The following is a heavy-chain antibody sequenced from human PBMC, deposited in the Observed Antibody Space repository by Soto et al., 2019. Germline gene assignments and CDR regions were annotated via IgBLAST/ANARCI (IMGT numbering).Heavy chain of an antibody. CDR1: GYRFTSYW. D-gene: IGHD5-18*01. CDR3: ARALRGYSYGDWYFDL. CDR2: IYPGDSDT. Sequence: GESLNISCKGSGYRFTSYWSGWVRQMPGKGLEWMGIIYPGDSDTRYSPSFQGQVTISADKSISTAYLQWSSLKASDTAMYYCARALRGYSYGDWYFDLWGRGTPVTVSS. J-gene: IGHJ2*01. V-gene: IGHV5-51*01.